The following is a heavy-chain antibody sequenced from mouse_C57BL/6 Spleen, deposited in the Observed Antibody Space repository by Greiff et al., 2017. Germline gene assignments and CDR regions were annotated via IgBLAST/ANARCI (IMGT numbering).Heavy chain of an antibody. CDR1: GYTFTGYW. Sequence: QVQLQQSGAELMKPGASVTLSCKATGYTFTGYWIEWVKQRPGHGLEWIGEILPGSGSTNYNEKFKGKATFTADTSSNPAYMQLSSLTTEDSAIXYCARYLPNYFDYWGQGTTLTVSS. CDR3: ARYLPNYFDY. J-gene: IGHJ2*01. CDR2: ILPGSGST. V-gene: IGHV1-9*01. D-gene: IGHD2-1*01.